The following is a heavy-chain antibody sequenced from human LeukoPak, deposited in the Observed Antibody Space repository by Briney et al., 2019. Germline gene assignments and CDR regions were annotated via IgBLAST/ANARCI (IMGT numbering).Heavy chain of an antibody. J-gene: IGHJ4*02. D-gene: IGHD3-3*01. CDR3: ARGQSGYSFDS. CDR1: GFTVSSHY. Sequence: PGESLRLSCAASGFTVSSHYMTWVRHAPGKGLEWVSFIYSAGSTYHADSVKGRFTISRDNSKNTVYLQMNSLRPEDTAEYYCARGQSGYSFDSWGQGTLVTVSS. V-gene: IGHV3-66*02. CDR2: IYSAGST.